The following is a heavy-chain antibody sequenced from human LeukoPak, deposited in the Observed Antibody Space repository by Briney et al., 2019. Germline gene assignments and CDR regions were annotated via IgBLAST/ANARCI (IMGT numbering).Heavy chain of an antibody. Sequence: ASVKVSCKASGYTFTGYYMHWVRQAPGQGLEWMGRINPNSGGTNYAQKFQGRVTMTRETSISTAYMELSSLRSEDTAVYYCARGRRKLGDYFDYWGQGTLVTVSS. D-gene: IGHD7-27*01. V-gene: IGHV1-2*06. CDR3: ARGRRKLGDYFDY. J-gene: IGHJ4*02. CDR2: INPNSGGT. CDR1: GYTFTGYY.